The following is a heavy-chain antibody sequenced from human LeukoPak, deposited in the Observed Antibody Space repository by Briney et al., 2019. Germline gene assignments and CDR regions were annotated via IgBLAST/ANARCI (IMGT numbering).Heavy chain of an antibody. CDR1: GFTFRSYA. CDR3: ARDFRSSWFYYYYGMDV. J-gene: IGHJ6*02. CDR2: ISYDGSNK. Sequence: PGGSLRLSCAASGFTFRSYAIHWVRQAPGKGLEWVAGISYDGSNKYFADSVRGRFTISRDNSKNTLYLQMNSLRAEDTAVYYCARDFRSSWFYYYYGMDVWGQGTTVTVSS. D-gene: IGHD6-13*01. V-gene: IGHV3-30*04.